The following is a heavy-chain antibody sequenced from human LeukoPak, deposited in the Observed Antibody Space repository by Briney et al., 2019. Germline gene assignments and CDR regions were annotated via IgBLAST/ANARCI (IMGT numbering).Heavy chain of an antibody. Sequence: SETLSLTCTVSGGSISSGSYYWSWIRQPAGKGLEWIGRIYTSGSTNYNPSLKSRVTISVDTSKNQFSLKLSSVTAADTAVYYCASGSFAGYCSGGSCYNPNYYYYMDVWGKGTTVTISS. CDR2: IYTSGST. CDR1: GGSISSGSYY. CDR3: ASGSFAGYCSGGSCYNPNYYYYMDV. D-gene: IGHD2-15*01. V-gene: IGHV4-61*02. J-gene: IGHJ6*03.